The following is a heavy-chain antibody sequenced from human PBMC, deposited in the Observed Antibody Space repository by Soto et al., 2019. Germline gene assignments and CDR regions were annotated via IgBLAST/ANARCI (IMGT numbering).Heavy chain of an antibody. CDR2: IKQDGSEK. CDR3: AREAIYCSGGSCYSDY. D-gene: IGHD2-15*01. J-gene: IGHJ4*02. V-gene: IGHV3-7*03. Sequence: GSLRLSCAASGFTFSNAWMSWVRQAPGKGLEWVANIKQDGSEKYYVDSVKGRFTISRDNAKNSLYLQMNSLRAEDTAVYYCAREAIYCSGGSCYSDYWGQGTLVTVSS. CDR1: GFTFSNAW.